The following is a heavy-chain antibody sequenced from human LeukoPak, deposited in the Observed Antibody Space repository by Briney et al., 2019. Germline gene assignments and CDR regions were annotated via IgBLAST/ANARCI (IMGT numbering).Heavy chain of an antibody. CDR1: GGSISGNSYY. Sequence: SETLSLTCTVSGGSISGNSYYWGWIRQPAGKGLEWIGLIYTSGSTHYNPPLKSRVTISVDTSKNQFSLRLSSVTAADTAVYYCAREGEGRSSLDYWGQGTLVTVSS. CDR3: AREGEGRSSLDY. D-gene: IGHD6-6*01. J-gene: IGHJ4*02. V-gene: IGHV4-61*02. CDR2: IYTSGST.